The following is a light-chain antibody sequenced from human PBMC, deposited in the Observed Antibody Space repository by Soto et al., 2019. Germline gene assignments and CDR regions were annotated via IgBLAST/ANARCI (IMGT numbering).Light chain of an antibody. CDR3: QQYGSSPPKYT. CDR1: QSVSSSY. CDR2: GAS. V-gene: IGKV3-20*01. Sequence: EIVLTQSPGTLSLSPGERATLSCRASQSVSSSYLARYQQKPGQAPRLLIYGASSRATDIPDGFSGSGSGTDFTLTISRLEPEDFAVYYCQQYGSSPPKYTFGQGTKLEIK. J-gene: IGKJ2*01.